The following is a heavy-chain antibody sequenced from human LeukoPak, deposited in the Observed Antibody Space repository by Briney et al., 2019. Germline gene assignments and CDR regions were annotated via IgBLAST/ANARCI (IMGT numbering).Heavy chain of an antibody. Sequence: GGSLRPSCAASGFTFSSYSMHWVRQAPGKGLEWVAYDGSTKNYADSVKGRFTISRDNSKNTLYLQMNTLRTEDTAVYYCARDPDRLLMFGMDVWGQGTTVTVSS. CDR1: GFTFSSYS. CDR3: ARDPDRLLMFGMDV. CDR2: DGSTK. J-gene: IGHJ6*02. V-gene: IGHV3-30-3*01. D-gene: IGHD3-10*01.